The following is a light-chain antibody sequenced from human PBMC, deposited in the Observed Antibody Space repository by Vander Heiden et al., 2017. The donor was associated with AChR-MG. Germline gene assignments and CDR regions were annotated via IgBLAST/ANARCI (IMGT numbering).Light chain of an antibody. CDR2: ESS. V-gene: IGKV3-15*01. J-gene: IGKJ1*01. CDR1: QSVSSN. CDR3: QQYYYWGS. Sequence: EIPMTQSPATLSVSPGERATLSCRASQSVSSNVAWYQQKPGQPPRLLIYESSTRATGIPARFSGSGSDTEFTLTISSLQSEDFAVYYCQQYYYWGSFGQGTKVEI.